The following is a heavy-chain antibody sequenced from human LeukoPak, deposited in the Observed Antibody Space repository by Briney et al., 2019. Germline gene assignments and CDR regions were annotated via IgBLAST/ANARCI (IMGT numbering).Heavy chain of an antibody. CDR1: GGSISSYY. CDR3: ATDTAWDAFDI. Sequence: PSETLSLTCTVSGGSISSYYWSWIRQPAGKGLEWIGRIYTSGTTHYNPSPKSRVTMSVDTSKNQFSLKLSSVTAADTAVYYCATDTAWDAFDIWGQGTMVTVSS. CDR2: IYTSGTT. J-gene: IGHJ3*02. D-gene: IGHD5-18*01. V-gene: IGHV4-4*07.